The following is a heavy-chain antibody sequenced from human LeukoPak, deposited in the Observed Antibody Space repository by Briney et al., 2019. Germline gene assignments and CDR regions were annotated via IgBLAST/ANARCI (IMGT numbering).Heavy chain of an antibody. Sequence: SETLSLTCTVSGGSISSYYWSWIRQPAGKGLEWIGRMSSSGISTYSPSLKSRVTISIDTSRNQFSMNLNSVTGADTAVYYCAKGAGPPWFDPWGQGTLVTVSS. V-gene: IGHV4-4*07. J-gene: IGHJ5*02. CDR1: GGSISSYY. CDR3: AKGAGPPWFDP. CDR2: MSSSGIS. D-gene: IGHD6-19*01.